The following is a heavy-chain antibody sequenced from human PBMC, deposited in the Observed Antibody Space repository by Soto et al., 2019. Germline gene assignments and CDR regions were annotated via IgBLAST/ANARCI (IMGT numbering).Heavy chain of an antibody. CDR2: IYYSGST. Sequence: SSETLSLTCTVSGGSISSYYWSWIRQPPGKGLEWIGYIYYSGSTNYNPSLKSRVTISVDTSKNQFSLKLSSVTAADTAVYYCARHSSGAGDFDYWGQGTLVTVSS. CDR1: GGSISSYY. J-gene: IGHJ4*02. D-gene: IGHD2-15*01. V-gene: IGHV4-59*01. CDR3: ARHSSGAGDFDY.